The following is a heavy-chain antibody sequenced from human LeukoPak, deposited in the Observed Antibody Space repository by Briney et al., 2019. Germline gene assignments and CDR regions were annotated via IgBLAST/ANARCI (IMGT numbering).Heavy chain of an antibody. Sequence: GGSLRLSCAASGFTFSSYGTHWVRQAPGKGLEWVALISYDGTNKYYADSVKGRFTISRDNSKNTLYLQMNSLRAEDTAVYYCAKTASGQQLGRGWFDPWGQGTLVTVSS. CDR3: AKTASGQQLGRGWFDP. CDR1: GFTFSSYG. J-gene: IGHJ5*02. D-gene: IGHD6-13*01. V-gene: IGHV3-30*18. CDR2: ISYDGTNK.